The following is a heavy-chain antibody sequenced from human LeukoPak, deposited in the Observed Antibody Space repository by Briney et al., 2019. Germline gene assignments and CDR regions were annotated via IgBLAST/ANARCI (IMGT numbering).Heavy chain of an antibody. CDR3: ARYAQQLVDY. Sequence: GGSLRLSCPASGFTFSSYAMHWVRQAPGKGLEWVAVISYDGSNKYYADSVKGRFTISRDNSKNTLYLQMNSLGAEDTAVYYCARYAQQLVDYWGQGTLVTVSS. J-gene: IGHJ4*02. CDR1: GFTFSSYA. V-gene: IGHV3-30*04. D-gene: IGHD6-13*01. CDR2: ISYDGSNK.